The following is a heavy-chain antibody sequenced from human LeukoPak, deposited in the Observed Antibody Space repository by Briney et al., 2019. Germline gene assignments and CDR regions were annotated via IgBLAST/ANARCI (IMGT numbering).Heavy chain of an antibody. Sequence: PSETLSLTCTVSGGSISSGSYYWSWIRQPAGKGLEWIGRVYTSGTTYYNPSLNSRLTISLNTSRNQFSLNLSSVTAADTAVYYCARASGSGSYKGTFDSWGQGTLVTVSS. V-gene: IGHV4-61*02. J-gene: IGHJ4*02. CDR3: ARASGSGSYKGTFDS. CDR2: VYTSGTT. CDR1: GGSISSGSYY. D-gene: IGHD3-10*01.